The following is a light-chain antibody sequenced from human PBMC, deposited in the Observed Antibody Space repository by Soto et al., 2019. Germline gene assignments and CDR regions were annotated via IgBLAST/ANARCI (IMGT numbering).Light chain of an antibody. J-gene: IGLJ1*01. Sequence: QSVPTQPASVSGSPGQSITISCTGTSSDVGAYNFVSWHQQHPGKAPKLMIYNVYDRPSGISYRFSGSKSGNTASLTISGLKGEDEADYYCSAYTVSRTYVFGTGTKLTVL. V-gene: IGLV2-14*03. CDR3: SAYTVSRTYV. CDR2: NVY. CDR1: SSDVGAYNF.